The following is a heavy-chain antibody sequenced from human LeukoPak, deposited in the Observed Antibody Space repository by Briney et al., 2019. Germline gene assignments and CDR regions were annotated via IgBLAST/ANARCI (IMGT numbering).Heavy chain of an antibody. CDR2: IYHSGST. CDR3: ARGPSIQLWSDPYYYYGMDV. V-gene: IGHV4-30-2*01. Sequence: PSQTLSLTCTVSGGSISSGGYYWSWIRQPPGKGLEWIGYIYHSGSTYYNPSLKSRVTISVDTSKNQFSLKLSSVTAADTAVYYCARGPSIQLWSDPYYYYGMDVWGQGTTVTVSS. D-gene: IGHD5-18*01. CDR1: GGSISSGGYY. J-gene: IGHJ6*02.